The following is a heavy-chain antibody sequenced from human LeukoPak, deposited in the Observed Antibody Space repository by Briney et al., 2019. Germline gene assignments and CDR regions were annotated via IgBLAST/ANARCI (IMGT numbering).Heavy chain of an antibody. D-gene: IGHD3-22*01. J-gene: IGHJ4*02. CDR1: GYTFTRYD. V-gene: IGHV1-8*01. CDR3: ARVPTDYYDSSGYPAEFDY. CDR2: MNPNSGNT. Sequence: ASVKVSCKASGYTFTRYDINWVRQATGQGLEWMGWMNPNSGNTGYAQKFQGRVTMTRNTSISTVYMELSSLRSEDTAVYYCARVPTDYYDSSGYPAEFDYWGQGTLVTVSS.